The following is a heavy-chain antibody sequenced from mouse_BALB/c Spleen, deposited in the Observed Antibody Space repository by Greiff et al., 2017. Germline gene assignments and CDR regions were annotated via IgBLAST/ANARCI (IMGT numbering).Heavy chain of an antibody. Sequence: EVQLQQSGAELVRPGALVKLSCKASGFNIKDYYMHWVKQSPEQGLEWIGWIDPENGNTIYDPKFQGKASITADTSSNTAYLQLSSLTSEDTAVYYCARRYDYAFDYWGQGTTLTVSS. D-gene: IGHD2-4*01. CDR2: IDPENGNT. V-gene: IGHV14-1*02. J-gene: IGHJ2*01. CDR1: GFNIKDYY. CDR3: ARRYDYAFDY.